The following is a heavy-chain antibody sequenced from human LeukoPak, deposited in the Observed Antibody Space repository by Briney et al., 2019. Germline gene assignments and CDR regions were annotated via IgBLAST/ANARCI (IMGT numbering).Heavy chain of an antibody. V-gene: IGHV3-15*01. CDR1: GFTSSNAW. J-gene: IGHJ5*02. D-gene: IGHD1-26*01. Sequence: TGGSLRLSCAASGFTSSNAWMSWVRQAPGKGLEWVGRIKSKSDGGTTDYAAPLKGRFIISRDDSKNTLYLQMNSLKTEDTAIYSCTSGGHYFDPWGQGTLVTVSS. CDR3: TSGGHYFDP. CDR2: IKSKSDGGTT.